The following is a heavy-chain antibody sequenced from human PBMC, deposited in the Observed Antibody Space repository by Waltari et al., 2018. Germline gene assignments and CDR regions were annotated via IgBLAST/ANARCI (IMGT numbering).Heavy chain of an antibody. Sequence: QVQLQQWGAGLLKPSETLSLTCAVYGGSFSGYYWSWIRPPPGKGLEWIGEINHSGSTNYNPSLKSRVTISVDTSKNQFSLKLSSVTAADTAVYYCAGSVVVAATDAFDIWGQGTMVTVSS. CDR2: INHSGST. CDR3: AGSVVVAATDAFDI. CDR1: GGSFSGYY. D-gene: IGHD2-15*01. J-gene: IGHJ3*02. V-gene: IGHV4-34*01.